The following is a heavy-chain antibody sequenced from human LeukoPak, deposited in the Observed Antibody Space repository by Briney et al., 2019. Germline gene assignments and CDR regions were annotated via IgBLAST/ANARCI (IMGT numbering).Heavy chain of an antibody. D-gene: IGHD1-14*01. CDR2: IIPIFGTA. J-gene: IGHJ6*04. Sequence: GASVKVSCKASGGTFSSYAISWVRQAPGQGLEWMGGIIPIFGTANYARKFQGRVTITADESTSTAYMELSSLRSEDTAVYYCARVNSFGTGEMDVWGKGTTVTVSS. CDR1: GGTFSSYA. CDR3: ARVNSFGTGEMDV. V-gene: IGHV1-69*13.